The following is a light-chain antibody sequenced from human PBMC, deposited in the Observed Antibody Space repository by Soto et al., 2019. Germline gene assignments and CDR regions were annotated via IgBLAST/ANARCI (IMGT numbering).Light chain of an antibody. J-gene: IGLJ2*01. Sequence: QSALTQPRSVSASPGQSVTISCTGTSSDVGGYNYVSWYQHHPGKAPKLMIYDVNKRPSGVPDRFSGSKSGNTASLTISGLQAADEGDYYCCSYADNYTLAFGGGTKVTVL. CDR3: CSYADNYTLA. CDR1: SSDVGGYNY. V-gene: IGLV2-11*01. CDR2: DVN.